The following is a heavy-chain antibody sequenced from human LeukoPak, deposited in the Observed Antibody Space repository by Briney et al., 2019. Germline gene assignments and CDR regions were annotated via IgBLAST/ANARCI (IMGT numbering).Heavy chain of an antibody. CDR1: GYTFTTYY. CDR2: INPSGGTT. J-gene: IGHJ3*02. CDR3: ARVRVRGLRTNAFDI. D-gene: IGHD3-10*01. V-gene: IGHV1-46*01. Sequence: ASVKVSCKASGYTFTTYYMHWVRQAPGKGLEWMGIINPSGGTTGYAQKFQGRLTMTRDTSTTTVYMELSSLRSEDTAVYYCARVRVRGLRTNAFDIWGQGTMVTVSS.